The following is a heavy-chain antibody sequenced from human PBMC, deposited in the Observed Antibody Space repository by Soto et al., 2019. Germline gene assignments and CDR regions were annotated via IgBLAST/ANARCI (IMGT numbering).Heavy chain of an antibody. D-gene: IGHD3-3*01. Sequence: SVKVSCKASGGTFSSYAISWVRQAPGQGLEWMGGIIPIFGTANYAQKFQGRVTITADESTSTAYMELSILRSEDTAVYYCARDWGDFWSGYQKYYYGMDVWGQGTRVTVSS. CDR1: GGTFSSYA. CDR2: IIPIFGTA. J-gene: IGHJ6*02. V-gene: IGHV1-69*13. CDR3: ARDWGDFWSGYQKYYYGMDV.